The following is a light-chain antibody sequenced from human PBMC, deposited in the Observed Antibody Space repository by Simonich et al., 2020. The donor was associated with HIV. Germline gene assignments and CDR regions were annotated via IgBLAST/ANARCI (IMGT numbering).Light chain of an antibody. CDR3: CSYAGSSTYWV. J-gene: IGLJ3*02. V-gene: IGLV2-23*01. Sequence: QSALTQPASVSGSPGQSITISCTGTNSDVGGYNYVSWYQQHPGKAPKLMIYEGSKRPSGVSNRFSGSKSGNTASLTISGLQAEDEADYYCCSYAGSSTYWVFGGGTKLTVL. CDR1: NSDVGGYNY. CDR2: EGS.